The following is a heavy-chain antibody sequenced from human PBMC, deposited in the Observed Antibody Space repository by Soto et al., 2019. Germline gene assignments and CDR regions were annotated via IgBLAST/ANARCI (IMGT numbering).Heavy chain of an antibody. CDR2: IFYSGST. CDR1: GGSISSGDFY. V-gene: IGHV4-30-4*01. Sequence: SETLSLTCTVSGGSISSGDFYWTWIRQPPGKGLEWIGHIFYSGSTYYNPSLKSRIAISVDTSRNQFSLKVNSVTAADTAVYYCARLPFFCSGGSCNYNFYGLDVWGQGTTVTGSS. J-gene: IGHJ6*02. D-gene: IGHD2-15*01. CDR3: ARLPFFCSGGSCNYNFYGLDV.